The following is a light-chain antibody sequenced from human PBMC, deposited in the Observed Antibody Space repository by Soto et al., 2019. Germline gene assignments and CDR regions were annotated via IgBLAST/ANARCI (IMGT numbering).Light chain of an antibody. Sequence: QSVLTQPPSASGTPGQRVTISCSGSSSNIGSNYVFWYQQFPGTAPKLLIYTNNQRPSGVPDRFSGSKSGTSASLAISGLRSEDEADYYCAAWDASLSGWVFGGGTKLTV. CDR3: AAWDASLSGWV. J-gene: IGLJ3*02. CDR2: TNN. CDR1: SSNIGSNY. V-gene: IGLV1-47*02.